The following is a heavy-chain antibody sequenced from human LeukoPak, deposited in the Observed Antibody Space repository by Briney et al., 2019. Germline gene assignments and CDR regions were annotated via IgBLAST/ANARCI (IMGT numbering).Heavy chain of an antibody. Sequence: GGSLQISGKGSGSIFTSYWISWVRQLPGKGLEGMGRIDPSDSYNNYSASCQGHVTISADNSISTAYLQWSSLKASDTAMYYCARHGGYSSSSSSWPYYWGQGTLLTVSS. CDR2: IDPSDSYN. CDR1: GSIFTSYW. D-gene: IGHD6-13*01. CDR3: ARHGGYSSSSSSWPYY. V-gene: IGHV5-10-1*01. J-gene: IGHJ4*02.